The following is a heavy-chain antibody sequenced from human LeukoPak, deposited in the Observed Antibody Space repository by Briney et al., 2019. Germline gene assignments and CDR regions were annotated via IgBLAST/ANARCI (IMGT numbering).Heavy chain of an antibody. J-gene: IGHJ4*02. CDR3: AKSTIFGEYYFDY. CDR1: GFTFSSYA. Sequence: GGSLRLSCVASGFTFSSYAMSWVRQAPGKGLEWVSAISVSGGSTYYADSVKGRFTISRDNSKNTLYLQINSLRAEDTAVYYCAKSTIFGEYYFDYWGQGTLVTVSS. V-gene: IGHV3-23*01. D-gene: IGHD3-3*01. CDR2: ISVSGGST.